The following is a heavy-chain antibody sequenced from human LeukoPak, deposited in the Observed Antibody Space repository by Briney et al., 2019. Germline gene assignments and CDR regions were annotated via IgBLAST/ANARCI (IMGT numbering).Heavy chain of an antibody. J-gene: IGHJ4*02. Sequence: ASVKVSCKASGYTFTSYGISRVRQAPGQGLERMGWISAYNGNTNYAQKLQGRVTMTTDTSTSTAYMELRSLRSDDTAVYYCARNYGDYEEFDYWGQGTLVTVSS. CDR3: ARNYGDYEEFDY. CDR2: ISAYNGNT. D-gene: IGHD4-17*01. V-gene: IGHV1-18*01. CDR1: GYTFTSYG.